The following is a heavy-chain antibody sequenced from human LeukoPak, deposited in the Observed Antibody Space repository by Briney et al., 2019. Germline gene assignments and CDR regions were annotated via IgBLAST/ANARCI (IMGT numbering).Heavy chain of an antibody. CDR2: IYYSGST. CDR1: GGSISSNDYY. CDR3: ARFMVRGLIVDY. V-gene: IGHV4-39*01. Sequence: SETLSLTCTVSGGSISSNDYYWGWIRQPPGRGLEWIGNIYYSGSTFYSPSLKSRVTISVDTSKNQFSLKLSSVTAADTAVYYCARFMVRGLIVDYWGQGTLVTVSS. D-gene: IGHD3-10*01. J-gene: IGHJ4*02.